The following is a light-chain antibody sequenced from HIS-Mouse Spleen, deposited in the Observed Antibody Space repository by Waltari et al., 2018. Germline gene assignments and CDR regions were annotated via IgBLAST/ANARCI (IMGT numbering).Light chain of an antibody. Sequence: QSALTQPPSASGSPGQSVTISCTGTSTAVGGYNYVSWFQQHPGKAPTLMIYEVSNRPSGVPDRFSGSKSGNTASLTVSGLQAEDEADYYCSSYAGSNNFNVVFGGGTKLTVL. V-gene: IGLV2-8*01. CDR3: SSYAGSNNFNVV. J-gene: IGLJ2*01. CDR1: STAVGGYNY. CDR2: EVS.